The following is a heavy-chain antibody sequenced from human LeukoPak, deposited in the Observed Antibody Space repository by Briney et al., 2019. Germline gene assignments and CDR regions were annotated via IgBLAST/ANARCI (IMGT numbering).Heavy chain of an antibody. J-gene: IGHJ3*02. CDR1: GFTFSSYW. CDR2: IKQDGSEK. D-gene: IGHD3-3*01. Sequence: LSGGSLRLSCAASGFTFSSYWMSWVRQAPGKGLEWVANIKQDGSEKYYVDSVKGRFTISRDNAKNSLYLQMNSLRAEDTAVYYCARDTDGITIFGETDAFDIWGQGTMVTVSS. CDR3: ARDTDGITIFGETDAFDI. V-gene: IGHV3-7*01.